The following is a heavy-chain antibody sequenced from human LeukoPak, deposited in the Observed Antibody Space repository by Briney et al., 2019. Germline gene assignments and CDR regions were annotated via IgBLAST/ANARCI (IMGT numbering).Heavy chain of an antibody. V-gene: IGHV4-34*01. CDR3: ARTTEEYYGSGKFRRYYSYYYYMDV. Sequence: PSETLSLTCAVYGGSFSDYYWSWIRQAPGKGLEWIGEINHSGSTNYNPSLKSRVTISVDTSKNQFSLKLSSVTAADTAVYYCARTTEEYYGSGKFRRYYSYYYYMDVWGKGTTVTVSS. D-gene: IGHD3-10*01. CDR2: INHSGST. J-gene: IGHJ6*03. CDR1: GGSFSDYY.